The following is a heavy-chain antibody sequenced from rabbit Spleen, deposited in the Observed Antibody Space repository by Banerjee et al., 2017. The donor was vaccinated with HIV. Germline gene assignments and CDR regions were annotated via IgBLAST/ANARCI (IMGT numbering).Heavy chain of an antibody. V-gene: IGHV1S40*01. CDR3: ARDGAGNSYFNL. CDR1: GFSFSSSDY. Sequence: QSLEESGGGLVQPEGSLALTCKASGFSFSSSDYICWVRQAPGKGLEWISCIAGSSSGFTYSATWAKGRFTCSKSSSTTVTLQMTSLTVADTATYFCARDGAGNSYFNLWGPGTLVTVS. D-gene: IGHD8-1*01. CDR2: IAGSSSGFT. J-gene: IGHJ4*01.